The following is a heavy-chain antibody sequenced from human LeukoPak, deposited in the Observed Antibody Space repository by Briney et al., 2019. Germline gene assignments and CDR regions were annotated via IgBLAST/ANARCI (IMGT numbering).Heavy chain of an antibody. D-gene: IGHD1-26*01. CDR1: GGTFSSDT. Sequence: ASVKVSCKASGGTFSSDTISWVRQAPGQGLEWMGRIIPILGIANYAQEFQGRVTITADKSTSTAYMELSSLRSEDTAVYYCARDRVVGATFDYWGQGTLVTVSS. CDR3: ARDRVVGATFDY. J-gene: IGHJ4*02. V-gene: IGHV1-69*04. CDR2: IIPILGIA.